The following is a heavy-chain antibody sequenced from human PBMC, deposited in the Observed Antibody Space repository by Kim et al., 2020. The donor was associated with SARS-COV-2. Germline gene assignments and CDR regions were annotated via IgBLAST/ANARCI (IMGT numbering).Heavy chain of an antibody. Sequence: NPNRGGSNYAQKFQGRVTMTRETSISTAYMELSRLRSDDTAVYYCERGYDYWGQGTLVTVSS. J-gene: IGHJ4*02. V-gene: IGHV1-2*02. CDR3: ERGYDY. D-gene: IGHD5-18*01. CDR2: NPNRGGS.